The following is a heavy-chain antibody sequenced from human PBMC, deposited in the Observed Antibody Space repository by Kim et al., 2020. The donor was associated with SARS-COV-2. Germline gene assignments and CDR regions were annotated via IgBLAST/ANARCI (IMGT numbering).Heavy chain of an antibody. CDR2: ISSSSYI. Sequence: GGSLRLSCAASGFTFSSYSMNWVRQAPGKGLEWVSSISSSSYIYYADSVKGRFTISRDNAKNSLYLQMNSLRAEDTAVYYCARDELRWDTLRYFDLWGRGTLVTVSS. V-gene: IGHV3-21*01. D-gene: IGHD4-17*01. J-gene: IGHJ2*01. CDR3: ARDELRWDTLRYFDL. CDR1: GFTFSSYS.